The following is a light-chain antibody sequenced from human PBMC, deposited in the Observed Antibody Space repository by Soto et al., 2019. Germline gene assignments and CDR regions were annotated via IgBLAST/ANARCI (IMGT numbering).Light chain of an antibody. J-gene: IGKJ3*01. CDR2: WAS. Sequence: DIVMTQSPDSLAVSLGERATINCKSSQSVLYRSNNKNYLAWYQQKPGQPPKLLIYWASTRESGVPDRFSGSGSGTDFTLTISYLQAEDVALYYCQQYYNTPFTFGPGTRVDI. CDR3: QQYYNTPFT. CDR1: QSVLYRSNNKNY. V-gene: IGKV4-1*01.